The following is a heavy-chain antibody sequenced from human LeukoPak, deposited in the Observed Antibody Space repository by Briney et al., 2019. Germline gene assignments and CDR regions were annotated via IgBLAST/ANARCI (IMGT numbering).Heavy chain of an antibody. CDR3: ASHSAEYDILTGYHSYNSFDP. J-gene: IGHJ5*02. Sequence: SETLSLTCTVSGGSISSGDYYWSWIRQSPGKGLEWIGSAYYSGSPYYDPSLKSRVTISVDTSKNQFSLKLSSVTAADTAVYYCASHSAEYDILTGYHSYNSFDPWGQGILVTVSS. CDR2: AYYSGSP. CDR1: GGSISSGDYY. V-gene: IGHV4-39*01. D-gene: IGHD3-9*01.